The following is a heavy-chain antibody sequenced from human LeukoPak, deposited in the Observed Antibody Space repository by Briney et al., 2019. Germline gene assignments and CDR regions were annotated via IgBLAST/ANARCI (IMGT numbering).Heavy chain of an antibody. J-gene: IGHJ4*02. V-gene: IGHV3-21*01. Sequence: PGGSLRLSCAASGFTFSGYSMNWVRQAPGKGLEWVSSISSSSTYIYYADSVKGRFTISRENAKNSLYVQMNSLRAEDTAVYYFARDPWGSSSYWGQGILVTVSS. CDR2: ISSSSTYI. CDR1: GFTFSGYS. CDR3: ARDPWGSSSY. D-gene: IGHD6-6*01.